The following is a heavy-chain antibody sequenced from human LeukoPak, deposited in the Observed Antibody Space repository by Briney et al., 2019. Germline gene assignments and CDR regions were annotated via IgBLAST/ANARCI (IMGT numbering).Heavy chain of an antibody. CDR3: AKDLYGDYDFDC. V-gene: IGHV3-23*01. CDR1: GFTFNNYA. CDR2: ITSSGST. Sequence: PGGSLRLSCAASGFTFNNYAMNWARQAPGKGLEWVSVITSSGSTYYADSVKGRFTISRDNSKNTLYLQMNSLRAEDTAIYYCAKDLYGDYDFDCWGRGTLVTVSS. J-gene: IGHJ4*02. D-gene: IGHD4-17*01.